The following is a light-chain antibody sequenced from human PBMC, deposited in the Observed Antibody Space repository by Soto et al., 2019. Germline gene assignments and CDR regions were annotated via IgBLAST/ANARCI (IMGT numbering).Light chain of an antibody. CDR2: DAS. V-gene: IGKV3-20*01. J-gene: IGKJ1*01. CDR1: QSVSSRS. Sequence: EIVLTQSPGTLSLSPGERATLSCRASQSVSSRSLAWYQQKPGQAPRLLIFDASNRAADIPDRFSGSGSGTDFTLTINRLEPEDFAVYYCQQYAGSPRTLGQGTKVDIK. CDR3: QQYAGSPRT.